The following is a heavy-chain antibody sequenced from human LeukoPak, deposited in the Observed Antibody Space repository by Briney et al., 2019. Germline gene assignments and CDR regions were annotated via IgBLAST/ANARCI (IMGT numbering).Heavy chain of an antibody. CDR1: GYSISSGYY. CDR3: ARAGWKNCSGGSCPGALNWFDP. Sequence: SETLSLTCAVSGYSISSGYYWGWIRPPPGKGLEWIGSIYHSGSTYYNPSLKSRVTISVDTSKNQFSLKLSSVTAADTAVYYCARAGWKNCSGGSCPGALNWFDPWGQGTLVTVSS. CDR2: IYHSGST. V-gene: IGHV4-38-2*01. D-gene: IGHD2-15*01. J-gene: IGHJ5*02.